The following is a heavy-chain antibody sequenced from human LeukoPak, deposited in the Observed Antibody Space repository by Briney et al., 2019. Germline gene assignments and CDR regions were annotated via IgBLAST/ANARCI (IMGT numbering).Heavy chain of an antibody. CDR3: ATAVAAAGHFDY. Sequence: ASVKVSCKVSGYTLTELSMHWVRQAPGKGLEWMGGFDPEGGETIYAQKFQGRVTMTEDTSTDTAYMELSSLRSEDTAVYYCATAVAAAGHFDYWGQGTLVTVSS. J-gene: IGHJ4*02. D-gene: IGHD6-13*01. V-gene: IGHV1-24*01. CDR1: GYTLTELS. CDR2: FDPEGGET.